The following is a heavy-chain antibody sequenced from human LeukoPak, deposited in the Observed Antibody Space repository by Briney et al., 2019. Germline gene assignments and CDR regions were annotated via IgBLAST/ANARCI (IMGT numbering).Heavy chain of an antibody. V-gene: IGHV1-24*01. CDR3: ATIITIFGVANRFDP. CDR2: FDPEDGET. Sequence: ASVKVSCKVSGYTLTELSMHWVRQAPGKGLEWMGGFDPEDGETIYAQKFQGRVTMTEDTSTDTAYMELSSLRSEDTAVYYCATIITIFGVANRFDPWGQGTLVTVSS. D-gene: IGHD3-3*01. CDR1: GYTLTELS. J-gene: IGHJ5*02.